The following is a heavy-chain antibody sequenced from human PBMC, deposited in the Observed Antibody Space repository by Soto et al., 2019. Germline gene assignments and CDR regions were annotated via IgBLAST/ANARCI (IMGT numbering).Heavy chain of an antibody. J-gene: IGHJ6*02. CDR3: ARVEYYDFWSGPVYGMDV. CDR2: INPNSGGT. CDR1: GYTFTGYY. D-gene: IGHD3-3*01. V-gene: IGHV1-2*02. Sequence: ASVKVSRKASGYTFTGYYMHWVRQAPGQGLEWMGWINPNSGGTNYAQKFQGRVTMTRDTSISTAYMELSRLRSDDTAVYYCARVEYYDFWSGPVYGMDVWGQGTTVTVSS.